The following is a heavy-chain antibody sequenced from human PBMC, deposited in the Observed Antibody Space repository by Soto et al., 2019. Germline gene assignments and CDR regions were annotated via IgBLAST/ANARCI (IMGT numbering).Heavy chain of an antibody. CDR3: ARGRIGYCSGGSCLFFDY. J-gene: IGHJ4*02. V-gene: IGHV3-33*01. CDR2: IWYDGSNK. Sequence: QVQLVESGGGVVQPGRSLRLSCAASGFTFSSYGMHWVRQAPGKGLEWVAVIWYDGSNKYYADSVKGRFTISRDNSKNPLYLQMNSLRAEDTAVYYCARGRIGYCSGGSCLFFDYWGQGTLVTVSS. CDR1: GFTFSSYG. D-gene: IGHD2-15*01.